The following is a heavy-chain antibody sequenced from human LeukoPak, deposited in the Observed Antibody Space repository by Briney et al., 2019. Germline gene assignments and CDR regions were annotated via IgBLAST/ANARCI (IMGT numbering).Heavy chain of an antibody. J-gene: IGHJ4*02. CDR2: IYYSGST. V-gene: IGHV4-59*01. CDR1: GGSISSYY. CDR3: ARVYDYVWGSYRPYYFDY. D-gene: IGHD3-16*02. Sequence: SETLSLSCTASGGSISSYYWSWIRQPPGKGLEWIGYIYYSGSTNYNPSLKSRVTISVDTSKNQFSLKLSSVTAADTAVYYCARVYDYVWGSYRPYYFDYWGQGTLVTVSS.